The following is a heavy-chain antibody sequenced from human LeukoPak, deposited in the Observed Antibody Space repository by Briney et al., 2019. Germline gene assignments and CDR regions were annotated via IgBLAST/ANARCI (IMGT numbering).Heavy chain of an antibody. D-gene: IGHD3-22*01. CDR2: ISYGGST. J-gene: IGHJ4*02. V-gene: IGHV4-39*02. CDR3: ARESKSYDGSGYYHDY. CDR1: ADSISSSSYF. Sequence: SETLSLTCTISADSISSSSYFWGWIRQTPGKGLEWIGSISYGGSTYYNPSLKSRVTISVVTSKNQFSLKLTSVTAADTAVYYCARESKSYDGSGYYHDYWGQGTLVTVSS.